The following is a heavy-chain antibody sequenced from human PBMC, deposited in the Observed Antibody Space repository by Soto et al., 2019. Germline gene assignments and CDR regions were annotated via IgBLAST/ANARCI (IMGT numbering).Heavy chain of an antibody. D-gene: IGHD3-3*01. Sequence: EVQLLESGGGLVQPGGSLRLSCAASGFMFTNYDMSWVRQAPGKGLEWVSVISGSGRSTYYADSVKGRFTISRDNSKNTLYLQMTSLRAEDTAVYYCAKDPRILESFPQDYWGQGTLVTVSS. CDR3: AKDPRILESFPQDY. J-gene: IGHJ4*02. CDR1: GFMFTNYD. V-gene: IGHV3-23*01. CDR2: ISGSGRST.